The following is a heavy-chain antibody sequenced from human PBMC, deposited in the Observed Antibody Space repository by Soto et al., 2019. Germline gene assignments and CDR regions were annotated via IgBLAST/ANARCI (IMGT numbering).Heavy chain of an antibody. Sequence: QVQLVQSGAEVKKPGASVKVSCKASGYTFTGYYMHWVRQAPGQGLEWMGWLSPNSGATNYAQNFQSRVTMTRDTSISTAYMELSLLRSDDTAVYYCARVEQRLVRFDNWGQGTLVTVSS. V-gene: IGHV1-2*02. CDR3: ARVEQRLVRFDN. J-gene: IGHJ4*02. CDR1: GYTFTGYY. D-gene: IGHD3-9*01. CDR2: LSPNSGAT.